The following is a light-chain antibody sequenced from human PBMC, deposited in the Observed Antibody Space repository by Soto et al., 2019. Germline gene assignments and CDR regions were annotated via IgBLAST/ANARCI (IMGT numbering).Light chain of an antibody. Sequence: DIQLTQSPSTLSASVGDSVTITCWASQSITTWLAWYQQKPGKAPKLLIYRASSLESGVPSRFSGSGSGTEFTLSISSLQPDDFATYYCQHYSTYSRTFGQGTKVE. V-gene: IGKV1-5*03. CDR1: QSITTW. CDR3: QHYSTYSRT. CDR2: RAS. J-gene: IGKJ1*01.